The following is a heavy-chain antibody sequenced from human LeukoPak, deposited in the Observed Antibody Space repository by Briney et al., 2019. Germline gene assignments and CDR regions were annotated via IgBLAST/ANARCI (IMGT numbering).Heavy chain of an antibody. J-gene: IGHJ5*02. D-gene: IGHD6-6*01. CDR3: ARRRSIAARPDWFDP. CDR1: GGSISRYY. CDR2: ISDLGIS. V-gene: IGHV4-59*08. Sequence: SETLSVTCTVTGGSISRYYWSWIRQPPGKGLEWVGHISDLGISNYNPSLKSRVTISLNKSKNQFSLKLSSVTAADTAVYYCARRRSIAARPDWFDPWGQGTLVTVSS.